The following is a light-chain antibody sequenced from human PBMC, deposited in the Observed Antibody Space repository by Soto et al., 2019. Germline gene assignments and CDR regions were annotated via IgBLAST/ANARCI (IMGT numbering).Light chain of an antibody. CDR2: EVS. Sequence: QSALTQPASVSGSPGQSITISCTGTSSDVGGYNYVSWYQQHPGKAPKLMIYEVSSFSGSKSGNTASLTISGLQAEDEADYYCSSYTSSSTHVVFGGGTQLTVL. J-gene: IGLJ2*01. CDR1: SSDVGGYNY. CDR3: SSYTSSSTHVV. V-gene: IGLV2-14*01.